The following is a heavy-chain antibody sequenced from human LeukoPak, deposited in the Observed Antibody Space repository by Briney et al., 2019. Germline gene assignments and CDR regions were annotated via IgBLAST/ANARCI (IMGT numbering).Heavy chain of an antibody. CDR1: GGXISSYY. CDR2: IYYSGST. D-gene: IGHD2-21*02. Sequence: SETLSLTCTVSGGXISSYYCSWIRQPPGKGLEWIGYIYYSGSTNYNPSLKSRVTISVDTSKNQFSLNLSSVTAADTAIYYCARGCGDYYFDYWGQGTLVTVSS. CDR3: ARGCGDYYFDY. J-gene: IGHJ4*02. V-gene: IGHV4-59*08.